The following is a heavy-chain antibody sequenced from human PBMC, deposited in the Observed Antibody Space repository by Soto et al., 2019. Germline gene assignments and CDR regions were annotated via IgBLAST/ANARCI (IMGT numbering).Heavy chain of an antibody. V-gene: IGHV3-30*18. CDR3: AKDKNRLLWFGELSGFDY. CDR1: GFTFSSYG. D-gene: IGHD3-10*01. Sequence: GGSLRLSCAASGFTFSSYGMHWVRQAPGKGLEWVAVISYDGSNKYYADSVKGRFTISRDNSKNTLYLQMNSLRAEDTAVYYCAKDKNRLLWFGELSGFDYWGQGTLVTVSS. J-gene: IGHJ4*02. CDR2: ISYDGSNK.